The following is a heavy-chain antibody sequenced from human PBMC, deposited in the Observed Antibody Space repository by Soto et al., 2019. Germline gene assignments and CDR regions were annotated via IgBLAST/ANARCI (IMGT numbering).Heavy chain of an antibody. V-gene: IGHV3-74*01. J-gene: IGHJ4*02. CDR2: MNSDGTTI. CDR1: GFTFSSYW. D-gene: IGHD3-10*01. CDR3: ATAGLFRFDY. Sequence: EVQLVESGGGLVQPGGSLRLSCAASGFTFSSYWMHWVRQAPGKGLVWVSRMNSDGTTINYADSVKGRFTISRDNAKNTLYLQVNSLSAEDTAVYHCATAGLFRFDYWGQGTLVTVSS.